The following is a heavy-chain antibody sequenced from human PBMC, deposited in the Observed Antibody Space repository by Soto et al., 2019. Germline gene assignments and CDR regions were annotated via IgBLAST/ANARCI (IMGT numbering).Heavy chain of an antibody. J-gene: IGHJ5*02. Sequence: PGGSLRLSCEASGFTFSKFVMSWVRQAPGKGLEWVSGISGRDGRTSYADSVKGRFTISRDNSKSTLYLQLDSLRAEDTGTYYCAKDALSPLAARIYCFDPWGREAWSPSPQ. CDR1: GFTFSKFV. V-gene: IGHV3-23*01. D-gene: IGHD6-25*01. CDR3: AKDALSPLAARIYCFDP. CDR2: ISGRDGRT.